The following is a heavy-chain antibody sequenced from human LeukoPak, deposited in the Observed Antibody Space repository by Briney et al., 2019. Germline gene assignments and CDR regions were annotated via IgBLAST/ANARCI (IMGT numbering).Heavy chain of an antibody. Sequence: KSSETLSLTCTVSGGSISSYYWSWIRQPPGKGLEWIGYIYYSGSTNYNPSLKSRVTISVDTSKNQFSLKLSSVTAADTAVYYCARGDMVRGVDGLRFDPWGQGTLVTVSS. CDR2: IYYSGST. D-gene: IGHD3-10*01. J-gene: IGHJ5*02. V-gene: IGHV4-59*01. CDR1: GGSISSYY. CDR3: ARGDMVRGVDGLRFDP.